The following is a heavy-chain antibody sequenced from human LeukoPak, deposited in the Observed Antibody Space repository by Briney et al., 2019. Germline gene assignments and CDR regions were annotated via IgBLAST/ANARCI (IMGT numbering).Heavy chain of an antibody. V-gene: IGHV1-2*02. CDR3: ARGVFGESLES. CDR2: MNPNVGGA. Sequence: ASVKVSCEASGHTFTGYYVYWVRQAPGQGLEWMGWMNPNVGGANFPQKFQGGVTVTSDPAISAAYMELRRLRSDDTAVYYCARGVFGESLESWGQGTLVTVSS. CDR1: GHTFTGYY. J-gene: IGHJ4*02. D-gene: IGHD3-10*02.